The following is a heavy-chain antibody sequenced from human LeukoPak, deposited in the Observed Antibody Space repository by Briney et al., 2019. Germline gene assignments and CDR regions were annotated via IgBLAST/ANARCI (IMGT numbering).Heavy chain of an antibody. CDR3: AREGGNDYGDHTSY. J-gene: IGHJ4*02. D-gene: IGHD4-17*01. CDR2: IYYSGST. CDR1: GGSISSGDYY. V-gene: IGHV4-30-4*01. Sequence: PSETLSLTCTVSGGSISSGDYYWSWIRQPPGKGLEWIGYIYYSGSTYYNPSLKSRVTISVDTSKNQFSLKLSSVTAADTAVYYCAREGGNDYGDHTSYWGQGTLVTVSS.